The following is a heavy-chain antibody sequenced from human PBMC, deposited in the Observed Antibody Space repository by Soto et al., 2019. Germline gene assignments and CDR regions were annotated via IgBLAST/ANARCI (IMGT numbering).Heavy chain of an antibody. D-gene: IGHD3-10*01. CDR3: AKGLYGNFDY. J-gene: IGHJ4*02. V-gene: IGHV3-23*01. Sequence: PGGSLRLSCAASGFTFSSYAMSWVRQAPGKGLEWVSTISGSGRSTYYADSVKGRFTISRDNSKNTLYLQMNSLRAEGTAVYYCAKGLYGNFDYWGQGTLVTVSS. CDR1: GFTFSSYA. CDR2: ISGSGRST.